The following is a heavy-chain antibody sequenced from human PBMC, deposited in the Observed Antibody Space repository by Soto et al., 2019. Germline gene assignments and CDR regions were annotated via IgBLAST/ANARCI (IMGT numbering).Heavy chain of an antibody. D-gene: IGHD3-3*02. Sequence: GGSLRLSCAASAISFNTYGVTWVRQAPGKGLEWVSTVTVTGGSTYYADSVKGRFTISRDRSNYTVSLLLNSLRVEDTAIYYCAREVLGTRDYYHGMDVWGQGTTVTVSS. J-gene: IGHJ6*02. CDR2: VTVTGGST. V-gene: IGHV3-23*01. CDR3: AREVLGTRDYYHGMDV. CDR1: AISFNTYG.